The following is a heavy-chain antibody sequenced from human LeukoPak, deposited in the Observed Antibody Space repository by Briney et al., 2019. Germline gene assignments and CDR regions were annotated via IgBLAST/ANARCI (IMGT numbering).Heavy chain of an antibody. CDR1: GFTVSSDY. J-gene: IGHJ3*02. D-gene: IGHD2-21*02. Sequence: GGSLRLSCAASGFTVSSDYMSWVRQAPGKGLEWVSVIYSGGSTYYADSVKGRFTISRDNSKNTLYLQMNSLRAEDTAVYYCARDCGGDCYSGSDAFDIWGQGTMVTVSS. CDR2: IYSGGST. CDR3: ARDCGGDCYSGSDAFDI. V-gene: IGHV3-66*01.